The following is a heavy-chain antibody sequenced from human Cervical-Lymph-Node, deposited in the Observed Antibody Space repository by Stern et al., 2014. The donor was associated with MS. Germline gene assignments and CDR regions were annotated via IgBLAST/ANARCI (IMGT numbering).Heavy chain of an antibody. J-gene: IGHJ3*02. CDR3: ATAYCGGDCYLPDDAFDI. CDR1: GYSFTSYW. Sequence: EVQLVESGAEVKKPGESLKISCKGSGYSFTSYWIGWGGQMPGKGLEWMGVIYPGASDTRYSPSFQGQVTISADKSISTAYLQWSSLKASDTAMYYCATAYCGGDCYLPDDAFDIWGQGTMVTVSS. CDR2: IYPGASDT. D-gene: IGHD2-21*02. V-gene: IGHV5-51*01.